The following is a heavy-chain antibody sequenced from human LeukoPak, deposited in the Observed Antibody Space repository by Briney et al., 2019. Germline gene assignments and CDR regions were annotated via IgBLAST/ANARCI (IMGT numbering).Heavy chain of an antibody. V-gene: IGHV4-38-2*01. J-gene: IGHJ3*02. Sequence: PSETLSLTCAVSGYSISSGYSWGWIRQPPGKGLEWIGSIYHSGSTYYNPSLKNRVTMSVDTSKNQFSLNLSSVTAADTAVYYCARADIVVVPAAADAFDIWGQGTMVTVSS. CDR1: GYSISSGYS. CDR2: IYHSGST. CDR3: ARADIVVVPAAADAFDI. D-gene: IGHD2-2*01.